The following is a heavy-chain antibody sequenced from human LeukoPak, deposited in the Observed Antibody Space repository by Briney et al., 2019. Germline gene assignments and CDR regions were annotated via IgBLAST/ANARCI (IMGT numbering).Heavy chain of an antibody. CDR1: GGSISWSNNY. V-gene: IGHV4-31*03. CDR3: AGYSSGWSRGS. Sequence: SETLSLTCTVSGGSISWSNNYWSWIRQHPGKGLEWIGYIYYSGSTYYNPSLKSRVTISVDTSKNQFSLKLSSVTAADTAVYYCAGYSSGWSRGSWGQGTLVTVSS. J-gene: IGHJ4*02. D-gene: IGHD6-19*01. CDR2: IYYSGST.